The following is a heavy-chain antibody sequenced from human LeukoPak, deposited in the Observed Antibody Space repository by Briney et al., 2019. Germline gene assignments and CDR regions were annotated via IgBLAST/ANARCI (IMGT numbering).Heavy chain of an antibody. CDR2: IGTSGSTK. CDR1: GFTFSNYE. CDR3: GRRYCSSTSCSLDD. J-gene: IGHJ4*02. V-gene: IGHV3-48*03. D-gene: IGHD2-2*01. Sequence: GGSLRLSCAASGFTFSNYEMNWVRQAPGKGLEWVSYIGTSGSTKYYADSVRGRFTISRDNAKNSLHLQVKSLRAEAAAVYYCGRRYCSSTSCSLDDWGQGTLVTVSS.